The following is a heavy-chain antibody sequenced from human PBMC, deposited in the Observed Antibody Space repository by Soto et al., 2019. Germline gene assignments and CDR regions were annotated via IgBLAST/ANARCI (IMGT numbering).Heavy chain of an antibody. CDR2: ISSSSSYI. CDR1: GFTFSTYS. J-gene: IGHJ6*02. D-gene: IGHD3-22*01. V-gene: IGHV3-21*01. CDR3: ARYDSSGYYWPYYYYGMDV. Sequence: EVQLVESGGGLVKPGGSLRLSCAASGFTFSTYSMNWVRQAPGKGLEWVSSISSSSSYIYYADSVKGRFTISRDNAKNSLCLQMNSLRAEDPAVYYCARYDSSGYYWPYYYYGMDVWGQGTTVTFSS.